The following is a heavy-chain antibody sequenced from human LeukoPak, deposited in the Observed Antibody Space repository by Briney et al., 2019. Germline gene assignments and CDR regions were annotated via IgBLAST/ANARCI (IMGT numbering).Heavy chain of an antibody. CDR3: APYPPLGWFGEPPRYS. D-gene: IGHD3-10*01. J-gene: IGHJ4*02. V-gene: IGHV1-18*01. CDR1: GYTFTSYG. Sequence: GASVKVSCKASGYTFTSYGISWVRQAPGQGLEWMGWISAYNGNTNYAQKLQGRVTMTTDTSTSTAYMELRSLRSDDTALYYCAPYPPLGWFGEPPRYSWGQGTLVTVSS. CDR2: ISAYNGNT.